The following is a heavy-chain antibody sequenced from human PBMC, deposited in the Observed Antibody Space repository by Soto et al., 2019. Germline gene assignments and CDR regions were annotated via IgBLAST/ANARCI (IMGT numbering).Heavy chain of an antibody. CDR1: GFTFSNFW. CDR2: IGTIGDT. Sequence: GGSLRLSCAASGFTFSNFWMSWARQAPGKGLEWISVIGTIGDTYYADSVKGRFTISRDNSKTTLYLQMDSLRDEDTAQYYCARKYPGTRPLDYWGQGTLVTVSS. CDR3: ARKYPGTRPLDY. J-gene: IGHJ4*02. V-gene: IGHV3-23*01.